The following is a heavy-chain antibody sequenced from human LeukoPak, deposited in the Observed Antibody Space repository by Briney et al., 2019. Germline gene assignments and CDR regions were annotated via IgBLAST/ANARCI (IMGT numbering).Heavy chain of an antibody. Sequence: GGSLRLSCAASGFTFSSYSMNWARQAPGKGLEWVSSISSSSSYIYYADSVKGRFTISRDNAKNSLYLQMNSLRAEDTAVYYCARGPPNGYELDRGAYWGQGTLVTVSS. D-gene: IGHD3-3*01. V-gene: IGHV3-21*01. CDR3: ARGPPNGYELDRGAY. CDR1: GFTFSSYS. J-gene: IGHJ4*02. CDR2: ISSSSSYI.